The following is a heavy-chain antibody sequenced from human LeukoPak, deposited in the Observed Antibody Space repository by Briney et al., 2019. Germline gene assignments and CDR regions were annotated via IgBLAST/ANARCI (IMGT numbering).Heavy chain of an antibody. D-gene: IGHD3-10*01. CDR3: ARQSLLNWFDP. CDR2: IYYSGST. CDR1: GGSISSYY. V-gene: IGHV4-59*08. J-gene: IGHJ5*02. Sequence: PSETLSLTCTVTGGSISSYYWSWIRQPPGKGLEWIGYIYYSGSTNYNPSLKSRVTISVDTSKNQFSLKLSSVTAADTAVYYCARQSLLNWFDPWGQGTLVTVSS.